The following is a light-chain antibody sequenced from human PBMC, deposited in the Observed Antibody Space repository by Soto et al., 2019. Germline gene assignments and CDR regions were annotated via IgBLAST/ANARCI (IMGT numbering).Light chain of an antibody. J-gene: IGKJ4*01. V-gene: IGKV3-20*01. Sequence: EILLTQSPGTLSLSPGDRATLSCRASQSLTSSFLAWYQQKPGQTHRLLIYGASIRATDIPDRFSGSGSGTDFTLTISRLEPEDFAVYFCQQYGRLPLSFGGGTKVEIK. CDR3: QQYGRLPLS. CDR2: GAS. CDR1: QSLTSSF.